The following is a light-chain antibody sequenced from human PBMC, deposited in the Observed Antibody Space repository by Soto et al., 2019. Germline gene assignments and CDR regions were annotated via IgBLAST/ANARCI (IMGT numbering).Light chain of an antibody. CDR1: SGTIASNY. J-gene: IGLJ2*01. V-gene: IGLV6-57*04. CDR2: EDN. Sequence: NFMLTQPHSVSESPGKTVTISCTRSSGTIASNYVQWYQQRPGSAPTTGIYEDNQRPSGVPDRFSVSTDGSSNSASLTISGLQTEEEADSDCQAYDRSTLVFGGGPKLTVL. CDR3: QAYDRSTLV.